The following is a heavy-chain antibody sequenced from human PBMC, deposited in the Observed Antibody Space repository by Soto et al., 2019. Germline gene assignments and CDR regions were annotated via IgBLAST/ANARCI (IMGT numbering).Heavy chain of an antibody. CDR2: ISAYNGNT. CDR1: GYTFTSYG. J-gene: IGHJ6*02. V-gene: IGHV1-18*01. D-gene: IGHD4-17*01. CDR3: ARGQWDYGEGDYYGMDV. Sequence: ASVKVSCKASGYTFTSYGISWVRQAPGQGLEWMGWISAYNGNTNYAQKLQGRVTMTTDTSTSTAYMELRSLRSDDTAVYYCARGQWDYGEGDYYGMDVGGQGATVTVYS.